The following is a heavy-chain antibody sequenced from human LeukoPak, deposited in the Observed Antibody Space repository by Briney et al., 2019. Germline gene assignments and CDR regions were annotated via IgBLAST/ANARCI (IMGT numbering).Heavy chain of an antibody. V-gene: IGHV3-33*06. D-gene: IGHD1-26*01. J-gene: IGHJ5*02. CDR2: IWYDGTNE. Sequence: GRSLRLSCAASGFAFSNYGMHWVRQAPGKGLEWVALIWYDGTNENYADSVKGRFTISRDNSRNTLYLQLNSLRAEDTAVYYCAKDPSVRLLREAFDPWGQGTLVTVSS. CDR3: AKDPSVRLLREAFDP. CDR1: GFAFSNYG.